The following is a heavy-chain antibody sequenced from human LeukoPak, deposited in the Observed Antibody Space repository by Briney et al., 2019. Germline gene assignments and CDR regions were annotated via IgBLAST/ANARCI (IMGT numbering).Heavy chain of an antibody. CDR1: GGSISSYY. J-gene: IGHJ4*02. CDR2: IYTSGST. D-gene: IGHD3-9*01. Sequence: SETLSLTCTVSGGSISSYYWSWIRQPAGKGLEWIGRIYTSGSTNYNPSLKSRVTMSVDTSKNQFSLKLSSVTAADTAVYYCARDVLRYSSGSYFDYWGREPWSPSPQ. CDR3: ARDVLRYSSGSYFDY. V-gene: IGHV4-4*07.